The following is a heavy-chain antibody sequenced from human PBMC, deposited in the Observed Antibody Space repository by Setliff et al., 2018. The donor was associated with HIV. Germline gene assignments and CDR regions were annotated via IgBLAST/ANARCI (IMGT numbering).Heavy chain of an antibody. V-gene: IGHV3-48*03. CDR2: ISTSGSPI. CDR3: VRDINWAFDY. Sequence: GGSLRLSCAASGFTFSSYEMNWVRQAPGKGLEWVSFISTSGSPIYYADSVKGRFIISRDNAKNSLYLQMSSLRAEDTAVYFCVRDINWAFDYWGQGSLVTVSS. D-gene: IGHD1-1*01. J-gene: IGHJ4*02. CDR1: GFTFSSYE.